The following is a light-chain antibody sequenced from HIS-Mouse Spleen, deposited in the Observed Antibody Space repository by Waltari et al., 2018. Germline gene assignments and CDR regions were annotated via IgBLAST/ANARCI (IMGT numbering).Light chain of an antibody. Sequence: SYEPTQPPSVSVSPGQTPRITCSGDALPKKYAYWYQQKSGQAPVLVIYEDSKRPSGIPERFSGSSSGTMATLTISGAQVEDEADYYCYSTDSSGNHRVFGGGTKLTVL. CDR2: EDS. V-gene: IGLV3-10*01. CDR1: ALPKKY. J-gene: IGLJ2*01. CDR3: YSTDSSGNHRV.